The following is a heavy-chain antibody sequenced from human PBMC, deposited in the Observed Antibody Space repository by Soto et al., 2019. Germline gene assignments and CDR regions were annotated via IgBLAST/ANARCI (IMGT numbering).Heavy chain of an antibody. CDR3: AKIFSEYYYDSSGYYNDDY. D-gene: IGHD3-22*01. CDR2: ISGSGGST. CDR1: GFTFSSYA. V-gene: IGHV3-23*01. J-gene: IGHJ4*02. Sequence: GGSLRLSCAASGFTFSSYAMSWVRQAPGKGLEWVSAISGSGGSTYYADSVKGRFTISRDNSKNTLYLQMNSLGAEDTAVYYWAKIFSEYYYDSSGYYNDDYWGQGTLVTVSS.